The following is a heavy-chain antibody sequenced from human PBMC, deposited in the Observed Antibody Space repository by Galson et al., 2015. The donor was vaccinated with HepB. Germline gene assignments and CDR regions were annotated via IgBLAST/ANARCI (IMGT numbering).Heavy chain of an antibody. CDR1: GYSFISHW. D-gene: IGHD5-24*01. Sequence: QSGAEVKKPGESLRISCKGSGYSFISHWISWVRQMPGKGLEWMGRIDPSDSYTNYSPSFQGHVTFSADKSITTAYLQWSSLKASDPAMYYCARHVQNGYNYLPGDYWDQGTLVTVSS. V-gene: IGHV5-10-1*01. CDR3: ARHVQNGYNYLPGDY. CDR2: IDPSDSYT. J-gene: IGHJ4*02.